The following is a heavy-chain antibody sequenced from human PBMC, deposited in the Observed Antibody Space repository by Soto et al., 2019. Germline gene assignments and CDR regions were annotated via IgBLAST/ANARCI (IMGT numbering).Heavy chain of an antibody. J-gene: IGHJ6*02. CDR2: IYYSGST. CDR1: GVSISSYY. V-gene: IGHV4-59*01. D-gene: IGHD3-10*01. Sequence: PSETLSLTCTVSGVSISSYYWSWIRQPPGKGLEWIGYIYYSGSTNYNPSLKSRVTISVDTSKNQFSLKLSSVTAADTAVYYCARDRTYYYGSGSYYGNYYGMDVWGQGTTVTVSS. CDR3: ARDRTYYYGSGSYYGNYYGMDV.